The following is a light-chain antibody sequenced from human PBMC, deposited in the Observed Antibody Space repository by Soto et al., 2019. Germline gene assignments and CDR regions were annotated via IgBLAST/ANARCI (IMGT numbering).Light chain of an antibody. CDR1: QSISVW. J-gene: IGKJ1*01. Sequence: DIQMTQSPSTLSASVGDRVTITCRASQSISVWLAWYQHKPGKAHKLLIYDVYSLESGVQSRFSGSGSGTEFTLTITSLQPDDFATYYCKQYNNYSWTFGQGTKVDIK. CDR2: DVY. CDR3: KQYNNYSWT. V-gene: IGKV1-5*01.